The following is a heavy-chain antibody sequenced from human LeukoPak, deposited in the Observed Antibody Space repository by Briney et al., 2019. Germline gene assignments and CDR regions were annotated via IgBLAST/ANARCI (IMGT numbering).Heavy chain of an antibody. Sequence: PSETLSLTCTVSGGSISSYCWSWIRQPAGKGLEWIGRIYTSGSTNYNPSLKSRVTMSVDTSKNQFSLKLSSVTAADTAVYYCARDYLRDYYDSSGPFSNWGQGTLVTVSS. CDR1: GGSISSYC. V-gene: IGHV4-4*07. CDR2: IYTSGST. CDR3: ARDYLRDYYDSSGPFSN. J-gene: IGHJ4*02. D-gene: IGHD3-22*01.